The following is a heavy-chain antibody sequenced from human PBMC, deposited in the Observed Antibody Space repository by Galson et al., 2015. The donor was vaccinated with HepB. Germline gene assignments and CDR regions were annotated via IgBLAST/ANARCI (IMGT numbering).Heavy chain of an antibody. Sequence: SVKVSCKASGYTFGDSGIIWVRQAPGQGLEWMGWISPYNAHTNYAQKFRGRVTLTTVTSTTTAYMELRSLRSDDTAIYYCAREGSYCIGDACYYYFDYWGQGSLVTVSS. CDR2: ISPYNAHT. V-gene: IGHV1-18*01. D-gene: IGHD2-15*01. CDR3: AREGSYCIGDACYYYFDY. J-gene: IGHJ4*02. CDR1: GYTFGDSG.